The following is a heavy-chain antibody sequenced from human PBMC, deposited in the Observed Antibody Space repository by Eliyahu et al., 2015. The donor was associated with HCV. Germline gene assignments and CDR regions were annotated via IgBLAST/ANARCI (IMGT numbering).Heavy chain of an antibody. J-gene: IGHJ3*02. Sequence: QVQLVQSGAEVKKPGASMNISCKASGYNFISYYVHWVRQAPGQGLEWMRIINPTGGSTTXAQKFQGRVTMTRDTSTTTVYMELSNLRSDDTAVYFCTRDPKYADYTXQSXDIXGQGTMVTVSS. CDR1: GYNFISYY. V-gene: IGHV1-46*01. D-gene: IGHD3-3*01. CDR3: TRDPKYADYTXQSXDI. CDR2: INPTGGST.